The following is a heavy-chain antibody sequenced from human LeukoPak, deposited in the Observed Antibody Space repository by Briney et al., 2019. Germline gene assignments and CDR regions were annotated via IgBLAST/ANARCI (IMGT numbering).Heavy chain of an antibody. CDR1: GFTFSSYA. J-gene: IGHJ4*02. CDR3: AKKTGSFPNNPFDF. V-gene: IGHV3-23*01. CDR2: FSGSGANT. Sequence: GGSLRLSCAASGFTFSSYAMIWVRQAPGKGLEWVSGFSGSGANTYYADSVKGRFTISRDNSKNTLYLQMNSLRAEDAAVYYCAKKTGSFPNNPFDFWGQGTLVTVSS. D-gene: IGHD1/OR15-1a*01.